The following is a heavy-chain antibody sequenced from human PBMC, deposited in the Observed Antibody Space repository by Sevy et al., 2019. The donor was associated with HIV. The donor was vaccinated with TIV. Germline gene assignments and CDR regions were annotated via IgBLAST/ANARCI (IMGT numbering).Heavy chain of an antibody. CDR3: ARDRIGMVTKIYYYYGMDV. J-gene: IGHJ6*02. Sequence: GGSLRLSCAASGFTFSSYGMHWVRQAPGKGLEWEAVIWYDGSNKYYADSVKGRFTISRDNSKNTLYLQMNSLRAEDTAVYYCARDRIGMVTKIYYYYGMDVWGQGTTVTVSS. CDR1: GFTFSSYG. V-gene: IGHV3-33*01. CDR2: IWYDGSNK. D-gene: IGHD2-21*02.